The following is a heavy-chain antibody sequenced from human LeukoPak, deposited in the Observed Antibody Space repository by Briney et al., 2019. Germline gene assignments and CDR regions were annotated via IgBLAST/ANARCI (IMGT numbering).Heavy chain of an antibody. V-gene: IGHV3-23*01. Sequence: GGSLRLSCAASGFTFSSYAMSWVRQAPGKGLEWVSAISGSGGSTYYADSVKGRFTISRDNSKNTLYLQMNSLRAEDTGVYYCAKGGPVYYDILTGYYTTTGYYYGMDVWGQGTTVTVSS. D-gene: IGHD3-9*01. J-gene: IGHJ6*02. CDR2: ISGSGGST. CDR3: AKGGPVYYDILTGYYTTTGYYYGMDV. CDR1: GFTFSSYA.